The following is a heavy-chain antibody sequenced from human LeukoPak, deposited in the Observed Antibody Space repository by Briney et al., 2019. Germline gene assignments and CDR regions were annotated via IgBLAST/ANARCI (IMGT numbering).Heavy chain of an antibody. CDR1: GFTFSSYA. Sequence: GGSLRLSCAASGFTFSSYAMSWVRQAPGKGLEWVSAISGSGGSTYYADSVKGRFTISRDNSKNTLYLQMNSLRAEDTAVYYCARVPTAVRYFDWLTPYYFDYWGQGTLVTVSS. CDR3: ARVPTAVRYFDWLTPYYFDY. V-gene: IGHV3-23*01. D-gene: IGHD3-9*01. CDR2: ISGSGGST. J-gene: IGHJ4*02.